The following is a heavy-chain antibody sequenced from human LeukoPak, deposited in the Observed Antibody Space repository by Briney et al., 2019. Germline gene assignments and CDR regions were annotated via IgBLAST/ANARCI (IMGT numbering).Heavy chain of an antibody. CDR2: MNPNSGGT. D-gene: IGHD2-2*01. V-gene: IGHV1-2*02. CDR3: ARGLQLLGIWFDP. CDR1: GYTFTDYY. Sequence: ASVKVSCKASGYTFTDYYIHWVRQAPGQGLEWMGWMNPNSGGTNFPLKFRGRVTLTRDTSIGTAYMELSSLGSDDTAVYYCARGLQLLGIWFDPWGQGTLVTVSS. J-gene: IGHJ5*02.